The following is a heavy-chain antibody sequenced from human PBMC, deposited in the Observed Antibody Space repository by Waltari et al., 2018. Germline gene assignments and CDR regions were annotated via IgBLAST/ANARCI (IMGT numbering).Heavy chain of an antibody. V-gene: IGHV3-21*02. J-gene: IGHJ4*02. CDR2: ISSTSFYK. CDR1: GFTFNIYT. Sequence: EVQLVESGGDVVKPGGSLRLSCAASGFTFNIYTMSWVRLAPGKGLEWVSSISSTSFYKYYADSVNGRFTISRDNDNKSLYLQMNSVRDDDTAVYYCATFCSSTSCYAAGDYWGQGTLVTVSS. CDR3: ATFCSSTSCYAAGDY. D-gene: IGHD2-2*01.